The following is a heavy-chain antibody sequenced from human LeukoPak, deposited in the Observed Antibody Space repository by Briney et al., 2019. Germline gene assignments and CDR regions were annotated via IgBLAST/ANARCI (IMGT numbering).Heavy chain of an antibody. J-gene: IGHJ4*02. CDR3: TRGGFGELYHFDY. D-gene: IGHD3-10*01. Sequence: SVKVSCKASGNSFNKYAITWGRQAPGQGLEWMGEFIPIFGTAKYAKKFQGRVTITADKSTSTAYMDLNSLRSEDTAVYYCTRGGFGELYHFDYWGQGTLVTVSS. V-gene: IGHV1-69*06. CDR2: FIPIFGTA. CDR1: GNSFNKYA.